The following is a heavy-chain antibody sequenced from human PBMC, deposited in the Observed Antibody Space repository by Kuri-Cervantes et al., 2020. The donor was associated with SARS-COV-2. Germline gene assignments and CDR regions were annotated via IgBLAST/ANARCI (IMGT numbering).Heavy chain of an antibody. CDR2: IKQDGSEK. J-gene: IGHJ3*02. CDR1: GFAFSSYG. V-gene: IGHV3-7*01. Sequence: GESLKISCAASGFAFSSYGMHWVRQAPGKGLEWVANIKQDGSEKYYVDSVKGRFTISRDNAKNSLYLQMNSLRAEDTAVYYCASSPVAAPFGAFDIRGQGTMVTVSS. CDR3: ASSPVAAPFGAFDI. D-gene: IGHD6-19*01.